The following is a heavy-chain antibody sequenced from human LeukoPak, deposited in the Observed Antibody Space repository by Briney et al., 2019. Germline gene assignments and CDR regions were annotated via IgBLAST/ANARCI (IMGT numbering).Heavy chain of an antibody. CDR1: GFTFSSYA. CDR2: ISYDGSNK. Sequence: GGSLRLSCAASGFTFSSYAMHWVRQAPGKGLEWVAVISYDGSNKYYADSVKGRFTISRDNSKNTLYLQMNSLRAEDTAVYYCARETYYDYVWGAFDIWGQGTMVTVSS. D-gene: IGHD3-16*01. J-gene: IGHJ3*02. V-gene: IGHV3-30-3*01. CDR3: ARETYYDYVWGAFDI.